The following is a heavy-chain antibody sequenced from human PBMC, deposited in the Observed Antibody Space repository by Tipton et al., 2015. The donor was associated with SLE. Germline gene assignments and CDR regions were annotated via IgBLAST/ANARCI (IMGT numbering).Heavy chain of an antibody. CDR1: GGSISSGDYY. V-gene: IGHV4-61*08. CDR3: ARSPEGQWLDRIDY. CDR2: IYYSGST. D-gene: IGHD6-19*01. J-gene: IGHJ4*02. Sequence: TLSLTCTVSGGSISSGDYYWSWIRQPPGKGLEWIGYIYYSGSTNYNPSLKSRVTISVDTSKNQFSLKLSSVTAADTAVYYCARSPEGQWLDRIDYWGQGTLVTVSS.